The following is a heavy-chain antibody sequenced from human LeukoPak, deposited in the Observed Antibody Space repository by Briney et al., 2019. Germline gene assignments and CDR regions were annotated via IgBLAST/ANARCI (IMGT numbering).Heavy chain of an antibody. Sequence: SETLSLTCAVYGGSFSYYYWSWIRQPPGKTLEWIGEINHSGSTNYNPSLKSRVTISVDTSKNQFSLKLSPVTAADTAVYYCAIRKYYDILTGYRKIPTSGFDPWGQGTLVTVSS. J-gene: IGHJ5*02. CDR3: AIRKYYDILTGYRKIPTSGFDP. V-gene: IGHV4-34*01. D-gene: IGHD3-9*01. CDR1: GGSFSYYY. CDR2: INHSGST.